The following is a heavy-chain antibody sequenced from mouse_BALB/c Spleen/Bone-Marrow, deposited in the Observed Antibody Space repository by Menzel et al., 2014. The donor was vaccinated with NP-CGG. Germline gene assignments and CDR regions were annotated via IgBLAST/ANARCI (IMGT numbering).Heavy chain of an antibody. D-gene: IGHD1-1*02. V-gene: IGHV1-22*01. CDR3: ARAGWYDY. CDR2: FNPNNGGA. J-gene: IGHJ2*01. CDR1: GYSSTDYT. Sequence: VQLQQSGPELVMPGSSVKMSCKTSGYSSTDYTIHWVKQSHGKSLEWIGGFNPNNGGANYNQKFKDKATLTLDKSSRTAYMEFRSLTFEDSAVYYCARAGWYDYWGQGTTLTVSS.